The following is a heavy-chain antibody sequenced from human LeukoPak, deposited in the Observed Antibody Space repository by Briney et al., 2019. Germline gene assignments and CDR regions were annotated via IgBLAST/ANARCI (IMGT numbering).Heavy chain of an antibody. CDR2: ISSSGSTI. CDR1: GFTFSDYY. Sequence: GGSLRLSCAASGFTFSDYYMSWIRQAPGKGLEWVSYISSSGSTIYYADSVKGRFTISRDDAKNSLYLQMNSLRAEDTAVYYCAGYGDYPRWFDPWGQGTLVTVSS. V-gene: IGHV3-11*01. J-gene: IGHJ5*02. D-gene: IGHD4-17*01. CDR3: AGYGDYPRWFDP.